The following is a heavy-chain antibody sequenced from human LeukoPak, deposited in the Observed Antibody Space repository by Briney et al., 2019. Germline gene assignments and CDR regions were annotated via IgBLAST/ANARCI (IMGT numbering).Heavy chain of an antibody. CDR2: ISGSGGST. J-gene: IGHJ4*02. Sequence: GRSLRLSCAASGFTFSSYAMSWVRQAPGKGLEWVSAISGSGGSTYYADSVKGRFTISRDNSKNTLYLQMNSLRAEDTAVYYCAKGQMTTVTSGLDYWGQGTLVTVSS. V-gene: IGHV3-23*01. CDR1: GFTFSSYA. CDR3: AKGQMTTVTSGLDY. D-gene: IGHD4-17*01.